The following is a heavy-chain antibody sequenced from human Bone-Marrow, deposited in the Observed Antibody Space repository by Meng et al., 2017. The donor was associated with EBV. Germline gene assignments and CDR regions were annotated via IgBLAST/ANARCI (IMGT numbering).Heavy chain of an antibody. CDR2: IYHSGST. CDR3: ARVVARSYFDY. J-gene: IGHJ4*02. Sequence: QLQLQDSASGLVNPPHTRSLSGAVAGGSNSSVGYSWSWIRQHPGKGLEWIGYIYHSGSTYYNPSLKSRVTISVDRSKNQFSLKLSSVTAADTAVYYCARVVARSYFDYWGQGTLVTVSS. V-gene: IGHV4-30-2*01. CDR1: GGSNSSVGYS.